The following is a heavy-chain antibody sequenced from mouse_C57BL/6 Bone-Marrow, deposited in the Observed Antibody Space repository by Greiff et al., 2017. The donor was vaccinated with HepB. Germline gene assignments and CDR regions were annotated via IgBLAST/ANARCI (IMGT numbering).Heavy chain of an antibody. V-gene: IGHV5-17*01. D-gene: IGHD4-1*01. CDR2: ISSGSSTI. J-gene: IGHJ3*01. CDR1: GFTFSDYG. CDR3: ARQTGVAWFAY. Sequence: EVQLQQSGGGLVKPGGSLKLSCAASGFTFSDYGMHWVRQAPEKGLEWVAYISSGSSTIYYADTVKGRFTISRDNAKNTLFLQMTSLRSEDTAMYYCARQTGVAWFAYWGQGTLVTVSA.